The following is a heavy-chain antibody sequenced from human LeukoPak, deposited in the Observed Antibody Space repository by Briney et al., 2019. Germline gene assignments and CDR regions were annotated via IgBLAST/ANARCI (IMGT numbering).Heavy chain of an antibody. Sequence: GGSLRLSCAASGFTVGSNYMSWVRQAPGKGLEWVSVIYSGGSTYYADSVKGRFTISRDNSKYTLYLQMNSLRAEDTAVYYCAKLIDLYYFDYWGQGTLVTVSS. CDR3: AKLIDLYYFDY. CDR1: GFTVGSNY. J-gene: IGHJ4*02. CDR2: IYSGGST. D-gene: IGHD3-16*02. V-gene: IGHV3-53*01.